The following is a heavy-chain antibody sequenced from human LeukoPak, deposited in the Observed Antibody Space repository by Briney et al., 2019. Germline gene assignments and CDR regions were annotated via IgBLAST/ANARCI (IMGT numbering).Heavy chain of an antibody. V-gene: IGHV4-34*01. J-gene: IGHJ4*02. CDR2: INHSGST. D-gene: IGHD2-21*02. Sequence: PSETLSLTCAVYGGFFSGDYCSWIRQPPGKGLEWIGEINHSGSTNYNPSLKSRVTISVDTSKNQFSLKLSSVTAADTAAYYCATSLTYFDYWGQGTLVTVSS. CDR1: GGFFSGDY. CDR3: ATSLTYFDY.